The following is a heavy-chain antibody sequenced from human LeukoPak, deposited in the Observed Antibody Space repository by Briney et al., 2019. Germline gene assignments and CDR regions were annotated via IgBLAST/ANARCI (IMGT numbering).Heavy chain of an antibody. V-gene: IGHV1-8*02. CDR3: ARGLDYDFWSGYYGMDV. CDR2: MNPNSGNT. CDR1: GYTFTSYG. J-gene: IGHJ6*02. D-gene: IGHD3-3*01. Sequence: ASVKVSCKASGYTFTSYGISWVRQAPGQGLEWMGWMNPNSGNTGYAQKFQGRVTMTRNTSISTAYMELSSLRSEDTAVYYCARGLDYDFWSGYYGMDVWGQGTTVTVSS.